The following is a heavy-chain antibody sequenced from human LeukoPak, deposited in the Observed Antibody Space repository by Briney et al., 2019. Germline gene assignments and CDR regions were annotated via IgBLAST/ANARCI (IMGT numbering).Heavy chain of an antibody. D-gene: IGHD6-13*01. V-gene: IGHV3-21*01. Sequence: GGSLRLSCAASGFTFSSYSMNWVRQAPGKGLEWVSSISSSSSYIYYADSVKGRFTISRDNAKNSLYLQMNSLRAEDTAVYYCARDRSSWYFDPFDPWGQGTLVTVSS. CDR1: GFTFSSYS. J-gene: IGHJ5*02. CDR3: ARDRSSWYFDPFDP. CDR2: ISSSSSYI.